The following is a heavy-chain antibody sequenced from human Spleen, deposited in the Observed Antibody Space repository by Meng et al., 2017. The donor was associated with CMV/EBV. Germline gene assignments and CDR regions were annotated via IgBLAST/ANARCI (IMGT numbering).Heavy chain of an antibody. Sequence: GSLRLSCAVYGGSFSGYYWSWIRQPPGKGLEWIGEINHSGSTNYNPSLKSRVTISVDTSKNQFSLKLSSVTAADTAVYYCARERVRQYYYDSSGNRSFDYWGQGTLVTVSS. V-gene: IGHV4-34*01. D-gene: IGHD3-22*01. J-gene: IGHJ4*02. CDR1: GGSFSGYY. CDR3: ARERVRQYYYDSSGNRSFDY. CDR2: INHSGST.